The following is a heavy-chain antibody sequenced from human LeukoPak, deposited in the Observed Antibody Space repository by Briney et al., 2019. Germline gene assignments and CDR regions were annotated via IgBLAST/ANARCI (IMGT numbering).Heavy chain of an antibody. CDR2: ISSSSSYI. Sequence: GGSLRLSCAASGFXFSSYSMNWVRQAPGKGLEWVSSISSSSSYIYYADSVKGRFTISRDNAKNSLYLQMNSLRAEGTAVYYCARAIAAAGTSSWFDPWGLGTLVTVSS. CDR3: ARAIAAAGTSSWFDP. J-gene: IGHJ5*02. CDR1: GFXFSSYS. D-gene: IGHD6-13*01. V-gene: IGHV3-21*01.